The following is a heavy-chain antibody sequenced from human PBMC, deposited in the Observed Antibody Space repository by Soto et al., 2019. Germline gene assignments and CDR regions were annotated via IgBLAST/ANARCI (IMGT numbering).Heavy chain of an antibody. CDR3: ARDYEVVGAFYGMDV. CDR1: GYTFTSYG. J-gene: IGHJ6*02. D-gene: IGHD1-26*01. V-gene: IGHV1-18*01. Sequence: ASVKVSCKASGYTFTSYGISWVRQAPGQGLEWMGWISAYNGNTNYAQKPQGRVTMTTDTSTSTAYMELRSLRSDDTAVYYCARDYEVVGAFYGMDVWGQGTTVTVSS. CDR2: ISAYNGNT.